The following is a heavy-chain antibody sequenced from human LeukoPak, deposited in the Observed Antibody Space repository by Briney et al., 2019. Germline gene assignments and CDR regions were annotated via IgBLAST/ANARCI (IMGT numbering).Heavy chain of an antibody. CDR1: GFTFSSYA. D-gene: IGHD2-15*01. J-gene: IGHJ4*02. CDR3: ARSYCSGSSCYSGFYFDY. V-gene: IGHV3-30-3*01. CDR2: ISYDGSNK. Sequence: GGSLRLSCAASGFTFSSYAMHWVRQAPGKGLEWVAVISYDGSNKYYADSVKGRFTISRDNSKNTLYLQMNSLRAEDTAVYYCARSYCSGSSCYSGFYFDYWGQGALVTVSS.